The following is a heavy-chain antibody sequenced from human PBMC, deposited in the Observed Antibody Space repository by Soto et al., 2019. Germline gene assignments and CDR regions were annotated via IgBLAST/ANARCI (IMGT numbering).Heavy chain of an antibody. CDR3: ARGPDYPIYYYPMDV. V-gene: IGHV1-8*01. CDR2: MNPNSGNT. D-gene: IGHD4-17*01. J-gene: IGHJ6*03. Sequence: ASVKVSCKASGYTFTSYEINWLRQATGQGLEWMGWMNPNSGNTGYAQKFQGRVTMTRNTSISTAYMELSSLRSEDTAVYYCARGPDYPIYYYPMDVWGKGTTVTVSS. CDR1: GYTFTSYE.